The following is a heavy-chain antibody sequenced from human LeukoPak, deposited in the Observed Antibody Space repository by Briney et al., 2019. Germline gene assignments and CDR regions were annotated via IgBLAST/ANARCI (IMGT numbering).Heavy chain of an antibody. D-gene: IGHD6-13*01. CDR1: GYNFTNHW. Sequence: GESLKISCKGSGYNFTNHWIGWVRQMPGKGLEWMGIIFPTGSNTRYSPSFRGQVTISADKSISTAYLQWSSLKAWDTAIYYCARHSSRWFAGGGFDIWGQGTMVSVSS. CDR3: ARHSSRWFAGGGFDI. V-gene: IGHV5-51*01. CDR2: IFPTGSNT. J-gene: IGHJ3*02.